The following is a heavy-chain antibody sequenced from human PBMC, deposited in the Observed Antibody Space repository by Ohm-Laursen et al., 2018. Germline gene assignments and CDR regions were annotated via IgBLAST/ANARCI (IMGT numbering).Heavy chain of an antibody. D-gene: IGHD3-3*01. CDR1: GFTFSSYA. V-gene: IGHV3-23*01. J-gene: IGHJ4*02. CDR3: AKDNYYDFWSAFDY. CDR2: ISGSGGST. Sequence: SLRLSCSASGFTFSSYAMSWVRQAPGKGLEWVSAISGSGGSTYYADSVKGRFTISRDNSKNTLYLQMNSLRAEDTAVYYCAKDNYYDFWSAFDYWGQGTLVTVSS.